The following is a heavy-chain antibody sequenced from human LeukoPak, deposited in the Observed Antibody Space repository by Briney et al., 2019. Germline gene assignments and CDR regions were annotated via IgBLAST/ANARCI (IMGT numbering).Heavy chain of an antibody. Sequence: GGSLRLSCAVSGFTFSNYNMNWVRQAPGKGLEWVSFISSSSSYIYYADSVKGRFTISRDNAKNSLYLQMNSLRAEDTAVYYCARAEGDYYYYFYMDVWGKGTTVTVSS. CDR2: ISSSSSYI. CDR1: GFTFSNYN. CDR3: ARAEGDYYYYFYMDV. J-gene: IGHJ6*03. V-gene: IGHV3-21*01.